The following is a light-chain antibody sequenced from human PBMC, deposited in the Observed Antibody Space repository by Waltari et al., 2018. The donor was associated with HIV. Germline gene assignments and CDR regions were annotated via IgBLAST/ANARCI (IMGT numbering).Light chain of an antibody. Sequence: QSALTQPPSASGSPGQSVTISCTGTRSDVGGYNYVSWYQQHPGKAPKLMIYEVTKRPSGVPDPFSGSRSAITASLTVSGLQADDEADYFCSSYAGSKNLVVFGGGTKLTVL. CDR3: SSYAGSKNLVV. J-gene: IGLJ2*01. CDR1: RSDVGGYNY. CDR2: EVT. V-gene: IGLV2-8*01.